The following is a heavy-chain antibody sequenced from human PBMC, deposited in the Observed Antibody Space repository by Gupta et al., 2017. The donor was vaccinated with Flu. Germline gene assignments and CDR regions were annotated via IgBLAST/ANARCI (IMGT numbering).Heavy chain of an antibody. Sequence: QAQLVQSGAAGKKPGASLKVSCNASEYIFTGYSMHWMRQAPGQGLEWMGRINPASGGTKYAQKFLGRVTMSSDTATRTAYMELSSLTSDDTAVYYCARGRVGATFSGFYMDVWGKGTTV. CDR2: INPASGGT. V-gene: IGHV1-2*06. CDR1: EYIFTGYS. CDR3: ARGRVGATFSGFYMDV. D-gene: IGHD1-26*01. J-gene: IGHJ6*03.